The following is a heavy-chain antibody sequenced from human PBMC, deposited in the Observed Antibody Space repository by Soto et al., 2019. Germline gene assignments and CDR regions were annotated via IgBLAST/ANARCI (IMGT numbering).Heavy chain of an antibody. V-gene: IGHV3-23*01. Sequence: EVQLLESGGGLVQPGGSLRLSCEASGFTFSNFAMSWVRQAPGTGLEWVSAISGGATSTYYADIVKGRFTISRDNSKNTLSLQMNGLRVEDTALYYCAKGPTLVFPQLGNWGPGTLVTVSP. J-gene: IGHJ4*02. CDR3: AKGPTLVFPQLGN. CDR2: ISGGATST. CDR1: GFTFSNFA. D-gene: IGHD2-2*01.